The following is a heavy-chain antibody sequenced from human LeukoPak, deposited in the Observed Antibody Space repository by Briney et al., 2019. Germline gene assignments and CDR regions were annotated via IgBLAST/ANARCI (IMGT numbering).Heavy chain of an antibody. CDR1: GGTFSSYA. V-gene: IGHV1-8*03. Sequence: ASVKVSCKASGGTFSSYAISWVRQATGQGLEWMGWMNPNSGNTGNAQKFQGRVTITRDTSISTAYMELSSLRSEDTAVYYCARNFDYWGQGTLVTVSS. CDR2: MNPNSGNT. J-gene: IGHJ4*02. CDR3: ARNFDY.